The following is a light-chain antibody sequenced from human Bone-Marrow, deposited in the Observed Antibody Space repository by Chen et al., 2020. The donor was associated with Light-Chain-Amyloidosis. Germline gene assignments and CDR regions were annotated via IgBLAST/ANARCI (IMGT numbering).Light chain of an antibody. CDR1: QSVSSSS. V-gene: IGKV3-20*01. CDR2: GAS. J-gene: IGKJ3*01. CDR3: QQYGNSPV. Sequence: EVVLTQSPGTLSLSPGERATLSCRASQSVSSSSLAWYQQKPGQAPRLLIYGASSRATGIPDRFSGSGSGTDFTLTISRLEPEDFAVYYCQQYGNSPVFGPGTKVDLK.